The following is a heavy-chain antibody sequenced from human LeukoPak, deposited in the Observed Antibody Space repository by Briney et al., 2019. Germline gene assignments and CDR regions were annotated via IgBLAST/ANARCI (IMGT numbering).Heavy chain of an antibody. CDR3: ARSALGSYGY. Sequence: PSEALSLTCTVSGGSFSSGSYYWSWIRQPPGKGLEWIGYIYYSGSTNYNPSLKSRVTISVDTSKNQFSLKLSSVTAADTAVYYCARSALGSYGYWGQGTLVTVSS. V-gene: IGHV4-61*01. J-gene: IGHJ4*02. D-gene: IGHD1-26*01. CDR1: GGSFSSGSYY. CDR2: IYYSGST.